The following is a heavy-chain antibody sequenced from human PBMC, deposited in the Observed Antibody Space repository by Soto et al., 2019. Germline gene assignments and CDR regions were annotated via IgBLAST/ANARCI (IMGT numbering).Heavy chain of an antibody. Sequence: SGPTLVNPTQTLTLTCTLSGISLSTGGVGLGWIRQTPGKALEWLALVYWNDDKHYSPSLKSRLTITKDTSKNQAILTMTNMDPVDTATYYCARGMATFRVFAFDIWGQGTVITVSS. D-gene: IGHD1-1*01. V-gene: IGHV2-5*01. CDR2: VYWNDDK. CDR1: GISLSTGGVG. J-gene: IGHJ3*02. CDR3: ARGMATFRVFAFDI.